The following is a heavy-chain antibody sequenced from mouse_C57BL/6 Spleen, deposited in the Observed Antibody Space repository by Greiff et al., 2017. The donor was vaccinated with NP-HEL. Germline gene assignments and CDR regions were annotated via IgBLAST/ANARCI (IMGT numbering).Heavy chain of an antibody. CDR3: ARSAPFYYYGSSVTLWYFDV. J-gene: IGHJ1*03. Sequence: QVQLKQSGAELVRPGSSVKLSCKASGYTFTSYWMHWVKQRPIQGLEWIGNIDPSDSETHYNQKFKDKATLTVDKSSSTAYMQLSSLTSEDSAVYYCARSAPFYYYGSSVTLWYFDVWGTGTTVTVSS. CDR2: IDPSDSET. CDR1: GYTFTSYW. D-gene: IGHD1-1*01. V-gene: IGHV1-52*01.